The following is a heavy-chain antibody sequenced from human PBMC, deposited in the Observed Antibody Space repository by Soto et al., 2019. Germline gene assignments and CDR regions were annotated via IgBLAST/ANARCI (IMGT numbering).Heavy chain of an antibody. V-gene: IGHV4-4*02. CDR3: VSKLGPYYYGLDV. Sequence: QMQLRESCPGLVKPSGTLSLTCTVYGDSITNQHWWSWVRQPPVKGPELIGEISHTGIANSNPSLESRVAVSVDNSKNQFSLSLTAVTAADTAVYYCVSKLGPYYYGLDVWGQGTTVTVSS. D-gene: IGHD3-16*01. CDR1: GDSITNQHW. CDR2: ISHTGIA. J-gene: IGHJ6*02.